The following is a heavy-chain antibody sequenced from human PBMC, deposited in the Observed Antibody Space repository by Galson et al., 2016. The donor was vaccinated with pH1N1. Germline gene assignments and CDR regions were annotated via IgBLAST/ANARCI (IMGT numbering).Heavy chain of an antibody. CDR1: GGTFGSYG. V-gene: IGHV1-46*01. D-gene: IGHD6-13*01. J-gene: IGHJ4*02. CDR2: INPSGGST. Sequence: SVKVSCKASGGTFGSYGINWVRQAPGQGLEWMGIINPSGGSTSYAQKFQGRVTMTRDTSTSTVYMELSSLRSEDTAVYYCARVSVHSSSWRPGDYWGQGTLVTVSS. CDR3: ARVSVHSSSWRPGDY.